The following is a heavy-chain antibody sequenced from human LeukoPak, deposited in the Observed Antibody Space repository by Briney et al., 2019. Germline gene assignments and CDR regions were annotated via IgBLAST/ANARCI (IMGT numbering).Heavy chain of an antibody. CDR2: IYYSGST. J-gene: IGHJ3*02. V-gene: IGHV4-39*07. Sequence: SETLSLTCTVSGGSISSSSYYWGWIRQPPGKGLEWIGSIYYSGSTYYNPSLKSRVTISVDTSKNQFSLKLSSVTAADTAVYYCARDYGGAYCGGDCSLWGAFDIWGQGTMVTVSS. CDR1: GGSISSSSYY. D-gene: IGHD2-21*02. CDR3: ARDYGGAYCGGDCSLWGAFDI.